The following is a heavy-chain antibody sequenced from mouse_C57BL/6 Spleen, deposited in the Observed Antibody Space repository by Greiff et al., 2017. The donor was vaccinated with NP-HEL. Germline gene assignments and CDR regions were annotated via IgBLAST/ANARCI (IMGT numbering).Heavy chain of an antibody. CDR2: INPSNGGT. V-gene: IGHV1-53*01. CDR1: GYTFTSYW. CDR3: ARRIYYDYDGGYYAIDY. D-gene: IGHD2-4*01. J-gene: IGHJ4*01. Sequence: QVQLQQPGTELVKPGASVKLSCKASGYTFTSYWMHWVKQRPGQGLEWIGNINPSNGGTNTNEMFKSKATLTVDTSSSTAYMQLISLTSEDSAVDYWARRIYYDYDGGYYAIDYWGQGTSVTVSS.